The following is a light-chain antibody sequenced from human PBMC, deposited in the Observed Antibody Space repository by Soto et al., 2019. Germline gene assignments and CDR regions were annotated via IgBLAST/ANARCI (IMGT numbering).Light chain of an antibody. CDR3: QQLNTYPFI. CDR2: AAS. V-gene: IGKV1-9*01. CDR1: QGIDTY. J-gene: IGKJ5*01. Sequence: DIQLTQSPSFLTASVGDRVTITCRASQGIDTYLAWYQQKPGKAPKLLIYAASFLQSGVPSRFSGSGSGTEFTLTSSSLQPEDFAAYYCQQLNTYPFIFGQGTRLEI.